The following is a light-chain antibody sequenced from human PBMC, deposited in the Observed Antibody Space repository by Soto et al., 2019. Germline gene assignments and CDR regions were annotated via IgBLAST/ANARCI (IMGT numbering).Light chain of an antibody. CDR2: GAS. V-gene: IGKV3-20*01. J-gene: IGKJ3*01. CDR1: QSVSSSY. Sequence: EIVLTQSPGTLSLSPGEGAALSCRASQSVSSSYLAWYQQKPGQAPRLLIYGASSRATGIPDRFSGSGSGTDFTLTLSRLEPEDFAIYYCQQYGSSPGAFGPGTKVDLK. CDR3: QQYGSSPGA.